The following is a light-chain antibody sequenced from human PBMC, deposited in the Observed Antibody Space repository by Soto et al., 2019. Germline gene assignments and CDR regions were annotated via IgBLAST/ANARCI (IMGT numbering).Light chain of an antibody. CDR1: QSVSNY. J-gene: IGKJ5*01. CDR2: DAS. V-gene: IGKV1-33*01. Sequence: DIQMTQSPSSLSASVGDRVTITCRASQSVSNYLNWYQQKLGRAPQILIYDASNLEAGVPSRFRGSGSGTDFTFTISRLQPEDIATYYCQQYENLPTFDQGTRLEIK. CDR3: QQYENLPT.